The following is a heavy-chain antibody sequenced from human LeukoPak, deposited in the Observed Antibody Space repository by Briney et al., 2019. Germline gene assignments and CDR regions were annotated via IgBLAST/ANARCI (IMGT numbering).Heavy chain of an antibody. CDR2: IKSDGSRT. D-gene: IGHD3-10*01. CDR3: LGDSYGSGGGFDY. Sequence: GGSLRLSCAASGFTFSNYWMHWVRQAPGKGLVWVSRIKSDGSRTSQADSVKGRFTISRDNAKNTLYLQMNSLRAEDTAVDYCLGDSYGSGGGFDYWGQGTLVTVSS. J-gene: IGHJ4*02. V-gene: IGHV3-74*01. CDR1: GFTFSNYW.